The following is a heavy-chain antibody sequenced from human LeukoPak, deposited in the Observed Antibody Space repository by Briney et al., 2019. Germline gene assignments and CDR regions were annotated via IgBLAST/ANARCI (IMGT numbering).Heavy chain of an antibody. CDR2: INPGGGNT. CDR1: GYTFTNSY. J-gene: IGHJ3*02. D-gene: IGHD5-24*01. Sequence: GASVKVSCKASGYTFTNSYIHWVRQAPGQGFQWMGSINPGGGNTNYAQNLQGRLTMTRDTSTTTVYMELSGLRSEDTAIYYCARIRDGYNDAYDIWGQGTVVTVPS. V-gene: IGHV1-46*01. CDR3: ARIRDGYNDAYDI.